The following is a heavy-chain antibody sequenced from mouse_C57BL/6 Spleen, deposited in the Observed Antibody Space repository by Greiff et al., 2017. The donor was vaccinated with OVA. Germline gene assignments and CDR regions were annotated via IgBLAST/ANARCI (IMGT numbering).Heavy chain of an antibody. J-gene: IGHJ1*03. CDR2: IYPGDGDT. D-gene: IGHD1-1*01. V-gene: IGHV1-82*01. Sequence: QVQLQQSGPELVKPGASVKISCKASGYAFSSSWLNWVKQRPGKGLEWIGRIYPGDGDTNYNGKFKGKATLTADKSSSTAYMQLSSLTSEDSAVYFCARKAFITTVVDWYFDVWGTGTTVTVSS. CDR1: GYAFSSSW. CDR3: ARKAFITTVVDWYFDV.